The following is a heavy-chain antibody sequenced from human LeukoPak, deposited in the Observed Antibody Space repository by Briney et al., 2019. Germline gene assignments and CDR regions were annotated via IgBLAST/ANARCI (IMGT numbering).Heavy chain of an antibody. CDR2: ISGSSTYI. CDR1: GFTFSTYS. CDR3: ARDIAVAGTLAYYYYGMDV. Sequence: PGGSLRLSCAASGFTFSTYSMIWVRQAPGKGLEWVSSISGSSTYIYYADSVKGRFTVSRDNAKNSLYLQMNSLRAEDTAVYYCARDIAVAGTLAYYYYGMDVWGQGTTVTVSS. V-gene: IGHV3-21*01. J-gene: IGHJ6*02. D-gene: IGHD6-19*01.